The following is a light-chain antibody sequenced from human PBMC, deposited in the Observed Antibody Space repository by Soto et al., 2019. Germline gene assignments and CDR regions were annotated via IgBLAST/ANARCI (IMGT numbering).Light chain of an antibody. CDR2: DAS. J-gene: IGKJ1*01. CDR1: QSISSY. V-gene: IGKV1-39*01. Sequence: DIQMTQSPSSLSASVGDRVTITCRASQSISSYLNWYQQKPGKAPKLLIYDASRLESGVPSRFSGSGSGTDFTLTISSLQPEDFATYYCQQSYSTPWTFGQGTKV. CDR3: QQSYSTPWT.